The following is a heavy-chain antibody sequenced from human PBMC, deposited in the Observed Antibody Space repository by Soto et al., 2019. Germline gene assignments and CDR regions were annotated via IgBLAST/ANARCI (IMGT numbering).Heavy chain of an antibody. CDR2: IIPIFGTA. CDR3: VRGDYGDYRRNYYYYYGMDV. J-gene: IGHJ6*02. Sequence: SVKVSRKASGGTFSSYAISWVRQAPGQGLEWMGGIIPIFGTANYAQKFQGRVTITADESTSTAYMELSSLRSEDTAVYYCVRGDYGDYRRNYYYYYGMDVWGQGTTVTVS. CDR1: GGTFSSYA. D-gene: IGHD4-17*01. V-gene: IGHV1-69*13.